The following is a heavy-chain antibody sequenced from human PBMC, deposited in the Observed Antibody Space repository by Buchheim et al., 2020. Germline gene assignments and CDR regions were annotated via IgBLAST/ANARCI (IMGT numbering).Heavy chain of an antibody. CDR2: IYYSGST. CDR3: ARVNDFWSGHLGMDV. CDR1: VGSISSYY. V-gene: IGHV4-59*01. J-gene: IGHJ6*02. D-gene: IGHD3-3*01. Sequence: QVQLQESGPGLVKPSETLSLTCTVSVGSISSYYWSWIRQPPGKGLEWIGYIYYSGSTNYNPSLKSRVTISVDTSKNQFSLKLSSVTAADTAVYYCARVNDFWSGHLGMDVWGQGTT.